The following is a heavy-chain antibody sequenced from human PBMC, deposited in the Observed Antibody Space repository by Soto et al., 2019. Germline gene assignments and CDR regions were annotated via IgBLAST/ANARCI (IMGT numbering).Heavy chain of an antibody. V-gene: IGHV3-23*01. Sequence: EVQLLDFGGGLVQPGGSLRLSCAGSGFTFSNYAMTWVRQGPGKGLEWVSGISGSGGRSYYADSVKGRFTICRDNSKSTLYLQMNSLKAEDTAVYYCAIAYLVWSSEQPYYFDYWGQCTLVTVSS. CDR1: GFTFSNYA. CDR3: AIAYLVWSSEQPYYFDY. CDR2: ISGSGGRS. D-gene: IGHD3-16*01. J-gene: IGHJ4*02.